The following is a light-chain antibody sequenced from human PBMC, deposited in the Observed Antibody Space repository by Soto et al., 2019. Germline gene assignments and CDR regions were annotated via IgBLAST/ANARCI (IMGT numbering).Light chain of an antibody. V-gene: IGKV4-1*01. J-gene: IGKJ3*01. CDR3: QQYYSTPFT. CDR1: QSVLYSSNNKTY. Sequence: DIVMTKSPDSLAVSLGERATINCKSSQSVLYSSNNKTYLAWYQQKPGQPPKLLIYWASTRESGVPDRFSGSGSGTDFTLTISSLQAEDVAVYYCQQYYSTPFTFGPGTKVDIK. CDR2: WAS.